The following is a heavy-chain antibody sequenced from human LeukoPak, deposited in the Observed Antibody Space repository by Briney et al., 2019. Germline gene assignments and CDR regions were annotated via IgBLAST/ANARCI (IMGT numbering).Heavy chain of an antibody. D-gene: IGHD2-21*01. Sequence: GGSLRLSCAASGFTFSNCYMSWIRQAPGKGPEWVSFINSRSNVIHYADSVKGRFTISRDNAQNSLFLQMNNLRAEDTAVYYCARGGGATGEWFFDHWGRGALVTVSS. CDR2: INSRSNVI. CDR3: ARGGGATGEWFFDH. V-gene: IGHV3-11*01. J-gene: IGHJ2*01. CDR1: GFTFSNCY.